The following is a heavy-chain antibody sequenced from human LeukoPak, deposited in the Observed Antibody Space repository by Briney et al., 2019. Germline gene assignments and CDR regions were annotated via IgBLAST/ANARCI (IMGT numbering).Heavy chain of an antibody. CDR3: ARDQRFRFLEWLLN. D-gene: IGHD3-3*01. J-gene: IGHJ4*02. V-gene: IGHV3-48*01. CDR1: GFTFSSYE. CDR2: ISSSSSTI. Sequence: PGGSLRLSCAASGFTFSSYEMNWVRQAPGKGLEWVSYISSSSSTIYYADSVKGRFTISRDNAKNSLYLQMNSLRAEDTAVYYCARDQRFRFLEWLLNWGQGTLVTVSS.